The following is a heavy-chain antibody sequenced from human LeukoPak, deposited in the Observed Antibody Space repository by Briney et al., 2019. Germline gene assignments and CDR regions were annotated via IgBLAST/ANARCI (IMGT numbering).Heavy chain of an antibody. D-gene: IGHD4-17*01. CDR2: IIPILGIA. V-gene: IGHV1-69*04. J-gene: IGHJ6*02. CDR3: AREAVGTDYESYYGMDV. CDR1: GGTLSSYA. Sequence: ASVKVSCKASGGTLSSYAISWVRQAPGQGLEWMGRIIPILGIANYAQKFQGRVTITADKSTSTAYMELSSLRSEDTAVYYCAREAVGTDYESYYGMDVWGQGTTVTVSS.